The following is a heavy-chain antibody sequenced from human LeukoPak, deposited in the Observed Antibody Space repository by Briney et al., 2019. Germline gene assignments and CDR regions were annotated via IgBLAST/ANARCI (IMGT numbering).Heavy chain of an antibody. Sequence: SETLSLTCTVSGGSISSSSYYWGWIRQPPGKGLEWIGSIYYSGSTYYNPSLKSRVTISVDTSKNQFSLKLSSVTAADTAVYYCARSTPGGYYYDSSGYYFDYWGQGTLVTVSS. CDR1: GGSISSSSYY. D-gene: IGHD3-22*01. J-gene: IGHJ4*02. CDR3: ARSTPGGYYYDSSGYYFDY. V-gene: IGHV4-39*07. CDR2: IYYSGST.